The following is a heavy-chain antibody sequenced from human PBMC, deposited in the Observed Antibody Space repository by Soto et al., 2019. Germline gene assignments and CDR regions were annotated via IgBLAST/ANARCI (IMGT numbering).Heavy chain of an antibody. CDR3: ARDRGIAAAGTYYYYGMDV. CDR2: IYYSGST. D-gene: IGHD6-13*01. J-gene: IGHJ6*02. CDR1: GGSISSGGYY. V-gene: IGHV4-31*03. Sequence: SETLSLTCTVSGGSISSGGYYWSWIRQHPGKGLEWIGYIYYSGSTYYNPSLKSRVTISVDTSKNQFSLKLSSVTAADTAVYYCARDRGIAAAGTYYYYGMDVWGQGTTVTVSS.